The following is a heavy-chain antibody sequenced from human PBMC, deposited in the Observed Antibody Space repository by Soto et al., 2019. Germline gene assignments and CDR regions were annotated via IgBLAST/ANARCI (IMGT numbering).Heavy chain of an antibody. CDR2: ISYDGSNK. D-gene: IGHD3-22*01. J-gene: IGHJ4*02. V-gene: IGHV3-30*18. Sequence: QVQLVESGGGVVQPGRSLRLSCAASGFTFSSYGMHWVRQAPGKGLEWVAVISYDGSNKYYADSVKGRFTISRDNSKNPLYLQMNSLRAEDTAVYYCAKDERGFKYDSSGYYYDWGQGTLVTVSS. CDR1: GFTFSSYG. CDR3: AKDERGFKYDSSGYYYD.